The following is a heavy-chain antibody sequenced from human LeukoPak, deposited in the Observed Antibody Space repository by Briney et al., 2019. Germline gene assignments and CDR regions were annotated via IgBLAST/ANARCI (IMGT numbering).Heavy chain of an antibody. Sequence: SETLSLTCAVYGGSFSGYYWSWIRQPPGKGLEWIGEINHSGGTNYNPSLKSRVTISVDTSKNQFSLKLSSVTAADTAVYYGAREGDNHDYSIRKENHFDYWGQGTLVTVSS. CDR1: GGSFSGYY. D-gene: IGHD4-11*01. CDR3: AREGDNHDYSIRKENHFDY. CDR2: INHSGGT. V-gene: IGHV4-34*01. J-gene: IGHJ4*02.